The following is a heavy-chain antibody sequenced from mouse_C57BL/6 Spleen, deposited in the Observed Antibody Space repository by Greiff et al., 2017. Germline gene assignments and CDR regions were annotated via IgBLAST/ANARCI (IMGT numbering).Heavy chain of an antibody. J-gene: IGHJ4*01. CDR2: IYPSDSET. V-gene: IGHV1-61*01. Sequence: QVQLQQPGAELVRPGSSVKLSCKASGYTFTSYWMDWVKQRPGQGLEWIGNIYPSDSETHYNQKFKGKATLTVDKSSSTAYMQLSSLTSEDSAVYYCARGDGNSFYYAMGYWGQGTSVTVSS. CDR3: ARGDGNSFYYAMGY. CDR1: GYTFTSYW. D-gene: IGHD1-1*01.